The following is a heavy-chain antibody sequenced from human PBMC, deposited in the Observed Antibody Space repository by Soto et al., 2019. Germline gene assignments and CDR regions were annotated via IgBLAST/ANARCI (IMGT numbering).Heavy chain of an antibody. D-gene: IGHD3-3*01. CDR2: ISWNSGSI. CDR3: AKDTPSYYDFWSGYYSD. J-gene: IGHJ4*02. Sequence: GGSLRLSCAASGFTFDDYAMHWVRQAPGKGLEWVSGISWNSGSIGYADSVKGRFTISRDNAKNSLYLQMNSLRAEATALYYCAKDTPSYYDFWSGYYSDWGQGTLVTVSS. V-gene: IGHV3-9*01. CDR1: GFTFDDYA.